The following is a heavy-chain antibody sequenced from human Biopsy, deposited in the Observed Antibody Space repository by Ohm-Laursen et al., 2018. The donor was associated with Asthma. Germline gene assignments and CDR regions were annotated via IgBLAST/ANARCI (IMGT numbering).Heavy chain of an antibody. V-gene: IGHV1-69*01. CDR2: INSVFGTT. CDR3: ARKAGSCISRTCYSLDF. D-gene: IGHD2-2*01. Sequence: SSVTVSCKSLGGTFNTYVIGWVREAPGQGLEWVGGINSVFGTTTYPQKFQDRVTITADDSTSTVYMELISLRSEDTAVYYCARKAGSCISRTCYSLDFWGQGTLVTVSS. CDR1: GGTFNTYV. J-gene: IGHJ4*02.